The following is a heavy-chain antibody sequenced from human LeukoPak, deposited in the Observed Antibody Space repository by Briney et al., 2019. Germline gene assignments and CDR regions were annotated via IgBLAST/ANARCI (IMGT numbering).Heavy chain of an antibody. Sequence: ASVKVSCKASVGTFSSYAISWVRQAPGQGLEWMGGIIPIFGTANYAQKFQGRVTITADESTSTAYMELSSLRSEGTAVYYCARVVVAANSYFDYWGQGTLVTVSS. CDR3: ARVVVAANSYFDY. J-gene: IGHJ4*02. V-gene: IGHV1-69*13. CDR2: IIPIFGTA. D-gene: IGHD2-15*01. CDR1: VGTFSSYA.